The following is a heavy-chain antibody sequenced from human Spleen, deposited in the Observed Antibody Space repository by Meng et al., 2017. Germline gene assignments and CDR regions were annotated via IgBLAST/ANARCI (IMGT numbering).Heavy chain of an antibody. CDR1: GFTFSDYD. CDR2: ISSGGNSI. Sequence: VESWEGVVKAGWHMSHSCAASGFTFSDYDMIWVRQAPGKGLEWLSYISSGGNSIYYADSVKGRFIISRDNAKNALYLQMNSLRAEDTAIYYCASENWRLFDYWGQGTLVTVSS. V-gene: IGHV3-11*04. D-gene: IGHD1-1*01. CDR3: ASENWRLFDY. J-gene: IGHJ4*02.